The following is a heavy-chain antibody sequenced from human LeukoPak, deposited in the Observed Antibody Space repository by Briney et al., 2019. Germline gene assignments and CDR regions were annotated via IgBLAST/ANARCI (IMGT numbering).Heavy chain of an antibody. Sequence: PGGSLRLSCAASGFTFSNYAVHWVRQAPGKGLEWVALISDDGSNKYYTNSVKGRFTISRDDSKNTPYLQMNSLRAEDTAVYYCATRTSGAFDFWGQGTMVIVS. J-gene: IGHJ3*01. CDR1: GFTFSNYA. CDR3: ATRTSGAFDF. CDR2: ISDDGSNK. V-gene: IGHV3-30-3*01.